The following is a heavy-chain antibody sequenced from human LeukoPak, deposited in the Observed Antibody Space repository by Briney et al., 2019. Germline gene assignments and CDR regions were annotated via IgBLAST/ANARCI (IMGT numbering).Heavy chain of an antibody. CDR2: IKSKTDGGTT. J-gene: IGHJ5*02. Sequence: GGSLRLSCAASGLIFSNAWMSWFRQAPGKGLEWLGRIKSKTDGGTTDYAAPVRGRFTISRDDSENTMYLQMNSLKTEDTAMYYCTTPLSTVAAEVFDPWGQGTLVTVSS. D-gene: IGHD6-13*01. V-gene: IGHV3-15*01. CDR1: GLIFSNAW. CDR3: TTPLSTVAAEVFDP.